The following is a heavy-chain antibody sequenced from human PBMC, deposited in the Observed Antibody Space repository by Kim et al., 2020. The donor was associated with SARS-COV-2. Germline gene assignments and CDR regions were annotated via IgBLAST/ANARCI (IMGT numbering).Heavy chain of an antibody. Sequence: ASVKVSCKASGYTFTSYGISWGRQAPGQGLEWMGWISAYNGNTNYAQKLQGRVTMTTDTSTSTAYMELRSLRSDDTAVYYCAREVGDYVYYYYGMDVWGQGTTVTVSS. J-gene: IGHJ6*02. CDR2: ISAYNGNT. CDR3: AREVGDYVYYYYGMDV. D-gene: IGHD4-17*01. V-gene: IGHV1-18*04. CDR1: GYTFTSYG.